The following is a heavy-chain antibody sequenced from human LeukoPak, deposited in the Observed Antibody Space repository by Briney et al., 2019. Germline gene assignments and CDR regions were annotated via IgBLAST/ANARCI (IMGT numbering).Heavy chain of an antibody. Sequence: GGSLRLSCAASGFTFSSYSMNWVRQAPGKGLEWVSSIGSSSSYIYYADSVKGRFTISRDNAKNSLYLQMNSLRAEDTAVYYCARLSYNWNDEKDYWGQGTLVTVSS. D-gene: IGHD1-20*01. CDR1: GFTFSSYS. V-gene: IGHV3-21*01. J-gene: IGHJ4*02. CDR3: ARLSYNWNDEKDY. CDR2: IGSSSSYI.